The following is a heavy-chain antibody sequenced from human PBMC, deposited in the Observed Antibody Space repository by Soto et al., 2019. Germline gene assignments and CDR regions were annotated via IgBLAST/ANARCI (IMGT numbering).Heavy chain of an antibody. Sequence: SETLSLTCAVNGGSFRGYYWSWIRQPPGKGLERIGEINHTGGVTYKSALKSRVTILLDKSKNQFSLQLTSVTAADTALYYCARGEISRDYIEFSTSWFYFDSSGQGPLVTVYS. D-gene: IGHD2-2*01. CDR2: INHTGGV. V-gene: IGHV4-34*01. J-gene: IGHJ4*02. CDR1: GGSFRGYY. CDR3: ARGEISRDYIEFSTSWFYFDS.